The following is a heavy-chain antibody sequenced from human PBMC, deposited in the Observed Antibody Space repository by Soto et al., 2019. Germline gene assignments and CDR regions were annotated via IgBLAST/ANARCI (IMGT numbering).Heavy chain of an antibody. J-gene: IGHJ6*02. D-gene: IGHD3-9*01. CDR3: ARDEGYDILTGYYRYYYYGIDV. V-gene: IGHV4-34*01. CDR2: INHSGST. Sequence: SETLSITWAVYGGTFSGYYWGWIRQPPGKGLEWIGEINHSGSTNYNPSLKSRVTISVDTSKNQFSLKLSSVTAADTAVYYCARDEGYDILTGYYRYYYYGIDVWGQGTTVSVSS. CDR1: GGTFSGYY.